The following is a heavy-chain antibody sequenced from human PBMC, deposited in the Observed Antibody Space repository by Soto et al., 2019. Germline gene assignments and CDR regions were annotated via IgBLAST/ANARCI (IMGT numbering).Heavy chain of an antibody. J-gene: IGHJ5*02. CDR1: GGSISSGDYY. D-gene: IGHD3-10*01. Sequence: PSETLSLTCTVSGGSISSGDYYWSWIRQPPGKGLEWIGYIYYSGRTYYNPSPKSRVTISVDTSKNQFSLKLSSVTAADTAVDYCARARSPYYYYGSGTIGYVDNWFDTWGQGTLVTVSS. V-gene: IGHV4-30-4*01. CDR2: IYYSGRT. CDR3: ARARSPYYYYGSGTIGYVDNWFDT.